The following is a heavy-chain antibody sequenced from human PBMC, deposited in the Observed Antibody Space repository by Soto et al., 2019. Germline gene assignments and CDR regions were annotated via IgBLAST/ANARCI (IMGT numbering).Heavy chain of an antibody. D-gene: IGHD3-22*01. V-gene: IGHV3-49*03. CDR2: IRSKAYGGTT. CDR3: TRDYYYDSSGYYFDY. Sequence: GGSMRLSCTASGFTFGDYAMSWFRQAPGKGLEWVGFIRSKAYGGTTEYAASVKGRFTISRDDSKSIAYLQMNSLKTEYTAVYYCTRDYYYDSSGYYFDYWGQGT. J-gene: IGHJ4*02. CDR1: GFTFGDYA.